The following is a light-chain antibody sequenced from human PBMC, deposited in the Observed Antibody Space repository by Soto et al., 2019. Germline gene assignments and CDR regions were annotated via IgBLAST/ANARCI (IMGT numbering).Light chain of an antibody. CDR2: GAS. V-gene: IGKV3-15*01. Sequence: IVFTQSPGNLSLSPGEGATLSCRASQSVSSNLAWYQQKPGQAPRLLIYGASTRATGIPARFSGSGSGTEFTLTISSLQSEDFAVYYCQQYNNWPSITFGQGTRLEI. CDR3: QQYNNWPSIT. J-gene: IGKJ5*01. CDR1: QSVSSN.